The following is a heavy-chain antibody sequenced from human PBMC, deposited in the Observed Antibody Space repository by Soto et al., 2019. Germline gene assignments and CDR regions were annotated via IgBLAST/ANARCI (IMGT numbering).Heavy chain of an antibody. CDR3: ARDLGYYDSSGYYGYNWFDP. V-gene: IGHV4-59*01. Sequence: PSETLSLTCTVSGGSISSYYWSWIRQPPGKGLEWIGYIYYSGSTNYNPSLKSRVTISVDTSKNQFSLKLSSVTAADTAVYYCARDLGYYDSSGYYGYNWFDPWGQGTLVTVSS. D-gene: IGHD3-22*01. CDR2: IYYSGST. J-gene: IGHJ5*02. CDR1: GGSISSYY.